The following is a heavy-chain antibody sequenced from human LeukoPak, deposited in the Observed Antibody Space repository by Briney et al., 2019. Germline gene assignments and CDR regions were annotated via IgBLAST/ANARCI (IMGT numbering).Heavy chain of an antibody. CDR3: PGSKGGSSWYAQIDY. Sequence: SVKVSCKASGGTFSSYAISWVRQAPGQGLEWMGGIIPIFGTANYAQKFQGRVTITTDESTSTAYMELSSLRSEDTAVYYCPGSKGGSSWYAQIDYWAQGTLVTVSS. CDR2: IIPIFGTA. V-gene: IGHV1-69*05. CDR1: GGTFSSYA. J-gene: IGHJ4*02. D-gene: IGHD6-13*01.